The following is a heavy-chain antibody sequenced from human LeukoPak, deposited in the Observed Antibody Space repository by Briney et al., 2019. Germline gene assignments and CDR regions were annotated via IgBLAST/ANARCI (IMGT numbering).Heavy chain of an antibody. V-gene: IGHV4-39*01. J-gene: IGHJ4*02. CDR2: IYYDGGT. CDR3: ARHGAYNGGGGSCYFDY. Sequence: SETLSLTCTVSGGSFSGTSYYWGWLRPPPGKGLEGIGSIYYDGGTYYNPALKRLVIISNGLFKDSFSLKLSSVTAADTAVYYCARHGAYNGGGGSCYFDYWGQGTLVTVSS. D-gene: IGHD2-15*01. CDR1: GGSFSGTSYY.